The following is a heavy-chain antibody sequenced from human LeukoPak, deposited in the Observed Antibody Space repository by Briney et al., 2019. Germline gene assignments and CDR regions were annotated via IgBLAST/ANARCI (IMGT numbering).Heavy chain of an antibody. J-gene: IGHJ6*03. V-gene: IGHV3-33*06. CDR3: AKRNRGGYNSHYYYYMDV. D-gene: IGHD5-24*01. Sequence: GGSLRLSCAAPGFTFSSYGMHWVRQAPGKGLEWVAVIWYDGSNKYYADSVKGRFTISRDNSKNTLYLQMNSLRAEDTAVYYCAKRNRGGYNSHYYYYMDVWGKGTTVTVSS. CDR2: IWYDGSNK. CDR1: GFTFSSYG.